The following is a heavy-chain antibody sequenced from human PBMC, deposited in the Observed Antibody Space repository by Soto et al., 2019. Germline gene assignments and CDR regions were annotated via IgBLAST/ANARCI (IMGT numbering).Heavy chain of an antibody. Sequence: ASVKVSCKSPGYTFTSYGISWVRQAPGQGLEWMGWISAYNGNTNYAQKLQGRVTMTTDTSTSTAYMELRSLRSDDTAVYYCARGRSVDTAMGDFDYWGQGTLVTVSS. J-gene: IGHJ4*02. V-gene: IGHV1-18*01. CDR2: ISAYNGNT. CDR3: ARGRSVDTAMGDFDY. CDR1: GYTFTSYG. D-gene: IGHD5-18*01.